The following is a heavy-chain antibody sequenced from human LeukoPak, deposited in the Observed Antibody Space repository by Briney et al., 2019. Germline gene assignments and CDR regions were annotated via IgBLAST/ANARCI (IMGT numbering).Heavy chain of an antibody. CDR3: ARGCYYGSGSYPWFDP. CDR2: IYYSGST. J-gene: IGHJ5*02. V-gene: IGHV4-59*08. Sequence: PSETLSLTCTVSGGSISSYYWSWIRQPPGKGLEWIGYIYYSGSTNYNPSLKSRVTISVDTSKNQFSLKLSAVTAADTAVYYCARGCYYGSGSYPWFDPWGQGTLVTVSS. CDR1: GGSISSYY. D-gene: IGHD3-10*01.